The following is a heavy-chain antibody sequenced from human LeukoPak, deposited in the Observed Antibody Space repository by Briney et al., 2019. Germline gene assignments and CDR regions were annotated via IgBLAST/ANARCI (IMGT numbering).Heavy chain of an antibody. CDR2: IYYSGST. V-gene: IGHV4-59*08. CDR3: ARRASSDDDWFDP. CDR1: GGSISSYY. J-gene: IGHJ5*02. Sequence: SETLSLICSVSGGSISSYYWSWIRQPPGKGLEWIGYIYYSGSTNYNPSLKSRVTISVDPSKNQFSLKLSSVTAADTAVYYCARRASSDDDWFDPWGQGTLVTVSS. D-gene: IGHD1-1*01.